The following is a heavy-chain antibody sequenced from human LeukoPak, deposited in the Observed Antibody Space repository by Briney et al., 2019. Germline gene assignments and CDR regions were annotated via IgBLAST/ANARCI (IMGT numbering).Heavy chain of an antibody. J-gene: IGHJ5*02. CDR1: GFTFSSYG. CDR3: AKHTELAT. CDR2: IWYDGSNK. Sequence: PGRSLRLACAASGFTFSSYGMHWVRQAPGKGLEWVAVIWYDGSNKYYADSVKGRFTISRDNSKNTMYLQMNSLRAEDTAVYYCAKHTELATWGQGTLVTVSS. V-gene: IGHV3-33*06. D-gene: IGHD1-26*01.